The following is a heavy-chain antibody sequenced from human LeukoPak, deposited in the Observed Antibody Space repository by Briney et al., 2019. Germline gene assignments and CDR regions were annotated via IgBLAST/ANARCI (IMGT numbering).Heavy chain of an antibody. CDR1: GFTFSSYA. CDR2: ISYDGSNK. Sequence: PGGSLRLSCAASGFTFSSYAMHWVRQAPGKGLEWVAVISYDGSNKYYADSVKGRFTISRDNSKNTLYLQMNSLRAEDTAVYYCAKDFSAYCGGDCRLSFDYWGQGTLVTVSS. J-gene: IGHJ4*02. V-gene: IGHV3-30-3*01. D-gene: IGHD2-21*02. CDR3: AKDFSAYCGGDCRLSFDY.